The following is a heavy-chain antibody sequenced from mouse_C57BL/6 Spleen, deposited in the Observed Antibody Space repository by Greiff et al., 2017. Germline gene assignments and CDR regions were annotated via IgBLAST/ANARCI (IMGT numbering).Heavy chain of an antibody. V-gene: IGHV1-53*01. D-gene: IGHD2-4*01. CDR2: INPSNGGT. CDR1: GYTFTSYW. J-gene: IGHJ3*01. Sequence: VKLQQPGPELVKPGASVKLSCKASGYTFTSYWMHWVKQRPGQGLEWIGNINPSNGGTNYNEKFKSKATLTVDKSSSTAYMQLSSLTSEDSAVYYCARVSDYDGPWFAYWGQGTLVTVSA. CDR3: ARVSDYDGPWFAY.